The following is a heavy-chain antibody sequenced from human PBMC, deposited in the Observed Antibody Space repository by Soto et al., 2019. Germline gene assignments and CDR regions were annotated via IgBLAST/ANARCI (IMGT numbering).Heavy chain of an antibody. CDR1: VFTFGDYW. CDR2: MTGDGRTT. V-gene: IGHV3-74*03. CDR3: ATAEVDD. Sequence: LRLSCAASVFTFGDYWMHWVRQPPGKGPGWVSRMTGDGRTTQYADSVKGRFTASRANAKSTLYLQMNSLRAEDTAVYYCATAEVDDWGAGTSLPVSS. J-gene: IGHJ4*02.